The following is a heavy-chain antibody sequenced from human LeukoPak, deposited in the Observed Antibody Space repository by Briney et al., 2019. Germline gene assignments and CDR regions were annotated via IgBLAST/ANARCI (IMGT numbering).Heavy chain of an antibody. CDR3: ARDTDDSGNQGSAFAI. J-gene: IGHJ3*02. V-gene: IGHV4-30-2*01. Sequence: PSETLSLTCAVSGGSISSGTFSWSWIRQPPGKGLEWIGYIYHSGFTYYNPSLKSRVTISVDRSKNQFSLKLNSVTAADTAVYYCARDTDDSGNQGSAFAIWGQGTMVTVSS. CDR2: IYHSGFT. CDR1: GGSISSGTFS. D-gene: IGHD3-10*01.